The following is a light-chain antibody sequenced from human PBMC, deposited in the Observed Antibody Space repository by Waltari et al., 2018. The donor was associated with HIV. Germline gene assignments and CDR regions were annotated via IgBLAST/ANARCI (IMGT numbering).Light chain of an antibody. CDR3: SSYGGNSNVI. CDR1: RSDIGDYDY. CDR2: EVL. V-gene: IGLV2-8*01. J-gene: IGLJ2*01. Sequence: QSALTQPPSASGSPGQSVTISCTGTRSDIGDYDYVSWYQHQQGEAPKRLIYEVLNRPSGVPHRFSGSKSGNTASLTVSGLQAEDEADYYCSSYGGNSNVIFGGGTKLTVL.